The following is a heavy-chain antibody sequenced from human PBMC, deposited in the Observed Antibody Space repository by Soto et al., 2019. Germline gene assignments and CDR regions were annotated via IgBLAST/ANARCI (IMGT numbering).Heavy chain of an antibody. Sequence: ASVKVSCKASGYTFTGYYMHWVRQAPGQGLEWMGWINPNSGGTNYAQKFQGWVTMTRDTSISTASMELSRLRSDDTAVSYCARDALTGDDALEIWGQGTMVTVSS. J-gene: IGHJ3*02. CDR1: GYTFTGYY. V-gene: IGHV1-2*04. D-gene: IGHD7-27*01. CDR3: ARDALTGDDALEI. CDR2: INPNSGGT.